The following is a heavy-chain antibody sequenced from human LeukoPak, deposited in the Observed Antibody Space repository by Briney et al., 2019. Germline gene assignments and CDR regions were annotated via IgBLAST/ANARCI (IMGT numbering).Heavy chain of an antibody. Sequence: ASVKVSCKASGGTFSSYAISWVRQAPGQGLEWMGRIIPILGIANYAQKVQGRVTMTTDTSTSTAYMELRSLTSDDTAVYHCARRDCSSSSCHYYYYYMDVWGQGTTVTVSS. CDR2: IIPILGIA. V-gene: IGHV1-69*04. D-gene: IGHD2-2*01. CDR3: ARRDCSSSSCHYYYYYMDV. J-gene: IGHJ6*02. CDR1: GGTFSSYA.